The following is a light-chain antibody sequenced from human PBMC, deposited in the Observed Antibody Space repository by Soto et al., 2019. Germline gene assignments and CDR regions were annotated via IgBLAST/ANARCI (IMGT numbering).Light chain of an antibody. CDR3: QQYDSPGYT. CDR1: QSVSSSY. J-gene: IGKJ2*01. CDR2: GAS. Sequence: EIVLTQSPGTLSLSPGERATLSCRASQSVSSSYLAWYQQKPGQAPRLLIYGASSRATGIPDRFSGSGSGTHFTLTVSTLERKDFAVYYCQQYDSPGYTFGRGTQLEIK. V-gene: IGKV3-20*01.